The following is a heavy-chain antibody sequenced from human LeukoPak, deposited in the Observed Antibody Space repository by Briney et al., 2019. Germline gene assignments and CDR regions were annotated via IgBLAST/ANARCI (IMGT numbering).Heavy chain of an antibody. CDR2: IIPHSGGT. CDR1: GYTFIGYF. D-gene: IGHD4-17*01. V-gene: IGHV1-2*02. Sequence: ASVKVSCKAAGYTFIGYFIHWVRQAPGQGPEWMGRIIPHSGGTIYPQKFQGRVTMTRDTSISTAYMELTRLTSDDTAAYYCARANGDFVGVYFDYWGQGTLVTVSS. J-gene: IGHJ4*02. CDR3: ARANGDFVGVYFDY.